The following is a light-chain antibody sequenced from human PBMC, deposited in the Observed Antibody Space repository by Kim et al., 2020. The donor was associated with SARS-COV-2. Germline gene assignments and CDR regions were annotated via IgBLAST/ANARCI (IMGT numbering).Light chain of an antibody. CDR1: QSVSSSN. V-gene: IGKV3-20*01. J-gene: IGKJ4*01. CDR2: AAS. Sequence: SPGERATLSCRASQSVSSSNLAWYQQKAGQAPRLLISAASRRATDIPDRFSGSGSGTDFTLTISRLEPEDFALYYCQQYGSSPLTFGVGTKVDLK. CDR3: QQYGSSPLT.